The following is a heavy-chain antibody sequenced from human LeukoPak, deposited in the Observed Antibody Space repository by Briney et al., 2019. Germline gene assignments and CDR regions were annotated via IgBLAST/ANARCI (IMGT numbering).Heavy chain of an antibody. CDR1: GFTFSNAW. D-gene: IGHD3-3*01. CDR3: TTDSFWSGYYDY. J-gene: IGHJ4*02. Sequence: GGSPRLSCAASGFTFSNAWMSWVRQAPGKGLEWVGRIKSKTDGGTTDYAAPVKGRFTISRDDSKNTLYLQMNSLKTEDTAVYYCTTDSFWSGYYDYWGQGTLVTVSS. V-gene: IGHV3-15*01. CDR2: IKSKTDGGTT.